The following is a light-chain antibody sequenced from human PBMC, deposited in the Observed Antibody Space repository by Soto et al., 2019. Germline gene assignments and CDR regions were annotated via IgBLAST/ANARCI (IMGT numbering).Light chain of an antibody. Sequence: QSALTQPPSVSGSPGQSVTISCTGTSSDIGRYNRVSWYQQPPGTAPKLIIYEVSNRPSGVPDRFSGSKSGNTASLTISGLQAEDEAGYFCSSFTDSTTLVFGGGTKLTVL. CDR3: SSFTDSTTLV. CDR1: SSDIGRYNR. J-gene: IGLJ2*01. CDR2: EVS. V-gene: IGLV2-18*02.